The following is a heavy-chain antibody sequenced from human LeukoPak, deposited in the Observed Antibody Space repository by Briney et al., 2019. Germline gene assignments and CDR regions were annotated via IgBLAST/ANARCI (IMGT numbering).Heavy chain of an antibody. Sequence: RPGGSLRLSCAGFGFTFNDHAMYWVRQAPGKGLEWVSSISWNSGSIGYADSVKGRFTISRDNAKNSLYLQMNSLRAEDTAVYYCARNPAAGWIAVAGIGKQRGGFDYWGQGTLVTVSS. CDR2: ISWNSGSI. J-gene: IGHJ4*02. D-gene: IGHD6-19*01. CDR1: GFTFNDHA. CDR3: ARNPAAGWIAVAGIGKQRGGFDY. V-gene: IGHV3-20*04.